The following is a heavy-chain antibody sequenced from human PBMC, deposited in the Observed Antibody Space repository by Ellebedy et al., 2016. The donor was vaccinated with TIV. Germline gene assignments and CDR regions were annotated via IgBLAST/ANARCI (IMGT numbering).Heavy chain of an antibody. V-gene: IGHV1-2*02. Sequence: ASVKVSCKASGYTFTANYIHWVRQAPGHGLEWMGWVKPDSGSTNFAQRFQGRVTMTRDTSVNTAYMELSRLESDDTATYYCARVRRGSSGMDVWGQGTTVTVS. J-gene: IGHJ6*02. CDR2: VKPDSGST. CDR3: ARVRRGSSGMDV. D-gene: IGHD3-22*01. CDR1: GYTFTANY.